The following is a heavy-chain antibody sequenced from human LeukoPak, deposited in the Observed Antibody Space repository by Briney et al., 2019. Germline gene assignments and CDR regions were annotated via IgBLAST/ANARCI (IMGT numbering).Heavy chain of an antibody. V-gene: IGHV4-59*01. CDR2: IYYSGST. Sequence: SETLSLTCTVSGGSISSYYWSWIRQPPGKGLEWIGHIYYSGSTNYNPSLKSRVTISVDTSKNQFSLKLSSVTAADTAVYYCARDRWFDPWGQGTLVTVSS. J-gene: IGHJ5*02. CDR3: ARDRWFDP. CDR1: GGSISSYY.